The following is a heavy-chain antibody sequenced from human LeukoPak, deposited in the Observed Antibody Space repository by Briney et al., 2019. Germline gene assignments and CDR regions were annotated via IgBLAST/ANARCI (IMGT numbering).Heavy chain of an antibody. CDR3: VREEQELVRDYYYYMDV. J-gene: IGHJ6*03. CDR2: ISYDGKSK. Sequence: PGGSLRLSCVGSGFIFSNFAMHWVRQAPGKGLEWVALISYDGKSKYYADSMKGRFIISRDNSKNTLFLQMSGLRVDDTAVYYCVREEQELVRDYYYYMDVWGKGTTVTASS. D-gene: IGHD1-7*01. V-gene: IGHV3-30*15. CDR1: GFIFSNFA.